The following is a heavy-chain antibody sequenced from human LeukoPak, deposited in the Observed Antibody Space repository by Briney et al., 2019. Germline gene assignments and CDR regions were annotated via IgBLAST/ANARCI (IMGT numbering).Heavy chain of an antibody. CDR2: FYYNGVT. CDR3: VRRNYVSGRIDP. V-gene: IGHV4-39*01. J-gene: IGHJ5*02. CDR1: GGSISSSDYL. D-gene: IGHD3-16*01. Sequence: SETLSLTCTVSGGSISSSDYLWAWVRQPPGKGLEWIGDFYYNGVTTYDPSLKSRVTISVDTSKNQFSLNLTSVTAADTAVYHCVRRNYVSGRIDPWGQGTLVTVSS.